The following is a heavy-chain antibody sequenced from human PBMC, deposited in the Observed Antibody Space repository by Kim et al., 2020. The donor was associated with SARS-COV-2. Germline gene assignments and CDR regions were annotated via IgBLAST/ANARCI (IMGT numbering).Heavy chain of an antibody. D-gene: IGHD3-22*01. Sequence: SRCTISVDTSKNQFSLKLSSVTAADTAVYYCARDLRLVTMIVVVRDAFDIWGQGTMVTVSS. J-gene: IGHJ3*02. V-gene: IGHV4-39*07. CDR3: ARDLRLVTMIVVVRDAFDI.